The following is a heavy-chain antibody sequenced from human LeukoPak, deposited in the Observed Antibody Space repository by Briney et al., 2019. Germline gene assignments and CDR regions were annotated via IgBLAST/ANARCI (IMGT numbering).Heavy chain of an antibody. V-gene: IGHV4-59*08. CDR2: IYYSGST. CDR3: ATSNYYNGMDV. J-gene: IGHJ6*02. Sequence: SSETLSLTCTVSGGSISNYYWTWIRQPPGKGLEWIGHIYYSGSTNYNPSLKSRVTMSIDTPKRQFSLKLTSVTAADTAVYYCATSNYYNGMDVWGQGTTVTVSS. CDR1: GGSISNYY.